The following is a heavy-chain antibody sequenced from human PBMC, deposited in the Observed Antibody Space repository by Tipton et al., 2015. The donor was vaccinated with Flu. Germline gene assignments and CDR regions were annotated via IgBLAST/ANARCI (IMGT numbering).Heavy chain of an antibody. Sequence: SLRLSCVASGFTFNTYNMNWVRQAPGKGLEWVSSISSINSHIHYADSVKGRFTISRDNAKNSLYLQMDSLRAEDTAVYYCAKDLGSGMVDAPCISGMDVWGQGTSITVSS. J-gene: IGHJ6*02. D-gene: IGHD2-15*01. CDR2: ISSINSHI. CDR1: GFTFNTYN. V-gene: IGHV3-21*01. CDR3: AKDLGSGMVDAPCISGMDV.